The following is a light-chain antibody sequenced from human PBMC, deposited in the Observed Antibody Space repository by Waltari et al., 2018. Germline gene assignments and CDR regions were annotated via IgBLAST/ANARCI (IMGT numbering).Light chain of an antibody. CDR2: EVS. CDR3: SSFAGSNPSV. CDR1: SPAVVRFHY. J-gene: IGLJ1*01. Sequence: QSALTQPPSASGSPVPSVPLSSTGTSPAVVRFHYTSCYHQHPGKAPTLMIHEVSKRPSGVPDRFSGSTSGNTASLTASGLKAADDADYYCSSFAGSNPSVFGTGTKVTVL. V-gene: IGLV2-8*01.